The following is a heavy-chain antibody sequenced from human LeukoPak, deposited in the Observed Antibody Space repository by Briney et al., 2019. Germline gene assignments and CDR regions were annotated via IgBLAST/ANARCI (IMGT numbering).Heavy chain of an antibody. J-gene: IGHJ4*02. Sequence: SVKVSCKVSGGTNYAISWLRQAPGQGLEWMGGIIPIFGTANYAQKFQGRVTITADESTSTAYMELSSLRSEDTAVYYCARSKVGGDRYLGYWGQGTLVTVSS. V-gene: IGHV1-69*13. CDR1: GGTNYA. D-gene: IGHD1-26*01. CDR3: ARSKVGGDRYLGY. CDR2: IIPIFGTA.